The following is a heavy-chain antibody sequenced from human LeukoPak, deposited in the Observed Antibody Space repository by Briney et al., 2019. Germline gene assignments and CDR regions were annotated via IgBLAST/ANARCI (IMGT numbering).Heavy chain of an antibody. V-gene: IGHV3-74*01. J-gene: IGHJ5*02. Sequence: GGSLRLSCAASGFTFSSYWMHWVRQAPGKGLVWVSRINTDGSSTSYADSVKGRFTISRDNAKNTLYLQMNSLRAEDTAVYYCARSTGTTSWFDPWGQGTLVTVSS. CDR3: ARSTGTTSWFDP. CDR2: INTDGSST. D-gene: IGHD1-1*01. CDR1: GFTFSSYW.